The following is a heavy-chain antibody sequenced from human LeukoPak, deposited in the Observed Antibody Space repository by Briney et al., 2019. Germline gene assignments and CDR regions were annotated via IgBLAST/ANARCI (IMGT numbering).Heavy chain of an antibody. CDR1: GFTFSSYS. V-gene: IGHV3-21*01. CDR3: ARGSTPPPPGYSGYDY. CDR2: ISSSSSYI. D-gene: IGHD5-12*01. J-gene: IGHJ4*02. Sequence: GGSLRLSCAASGFTFSSYSMNWVRQAPGKGLEWVSSISSSSSYIYYADSVKGRFTISRDNAKNALYLQMNSLRAEDTAVYYCARGSTPPPPGYSGYDYWGQGTLVTVSS.